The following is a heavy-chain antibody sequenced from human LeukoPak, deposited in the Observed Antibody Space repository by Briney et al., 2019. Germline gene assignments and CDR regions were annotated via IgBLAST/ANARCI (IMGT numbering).Heavy chain of an antibody. CDR3: AKDPDDISPVNDAFDI. J-gene: IGHJ3*02. D-gene: IGHD3-9*01. CDR2: IGGAGNS. CDR1: GFSLSSYG. V-gene: IGHV3-23*01. Sequence: PGGSLRLSCAVSGFSLSSYGLGWVRQAPGKGLEWVSVIGGAGNSYYADSVKGRFTISRDNSKNTLYLQMNSLRAEDTAVYYCAKDPDDISPVNDAFDIWGQGTMVTVSS.